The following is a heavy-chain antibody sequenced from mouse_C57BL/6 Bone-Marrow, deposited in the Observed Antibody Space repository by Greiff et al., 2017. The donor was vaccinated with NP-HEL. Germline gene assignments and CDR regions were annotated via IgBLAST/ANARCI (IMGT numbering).Heavy chain of an antibody. CDR1: GYTFTEYT. V-gene: IGHV1-62-2*01. Sequence: QVQLQQSGAELVKPGASVKLSCKASGYTFTEYTIHWVKQRSGQGLEWIGWFYPGSGSIKYNEKFKDTATLTADKSSSTVYMELSRLTSEDAAVYFCARHEAYYGGYYYAMDCWGQGTSVTVSS. D-gene: IGHD2-10*01. CDR2: FYPGSGSI. CDR3: ARHEAYYGGYYYAMDC. J-gene: IGHJ4*01.